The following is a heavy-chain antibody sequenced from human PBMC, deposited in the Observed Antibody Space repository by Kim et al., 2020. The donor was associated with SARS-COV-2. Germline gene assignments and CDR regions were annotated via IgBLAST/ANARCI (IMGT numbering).Heavy chain of an antibody. Sequence: GGSLRLSCAASGFTFSSYWMHWVRQAPGKGLVWVSRINSDGSSTSYADSVKGRFTISRDNAKNTLYLQMNSLRAEDTAVYYCARATYNYYYYYMDVWGKGTTVTVSS. CDR3: ARATYNYYYYYMDV. J-gene: IGHJ6*03. CDR2: INSDGSST. V-gene: IGHV3-74*01. D-gene: IGHD1-1*01. CDR1: GFTFSSYW.